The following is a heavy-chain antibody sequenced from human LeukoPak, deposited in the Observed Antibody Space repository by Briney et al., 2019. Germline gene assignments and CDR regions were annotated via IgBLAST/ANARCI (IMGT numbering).Heavy chain of an antibody. D-gene: IGHD4-17*01. CDR2: IFSGGST. V-gene: IGHV3-53*01. CDR3: ARGNTGRTVTYYFDS. J-gene: IGHJ4*02. CDR1: GFTVSTNY. Sequence: GGSLRLSCAASGFTVSTNYMSWVRQAPGKGLEWVSVIFSGGSTYYADSVKGRFTISRGNSKNTLYLQMNILRAEDTAVYYCARGNTGRTVTYYFDSWGQGTLVTVSS.